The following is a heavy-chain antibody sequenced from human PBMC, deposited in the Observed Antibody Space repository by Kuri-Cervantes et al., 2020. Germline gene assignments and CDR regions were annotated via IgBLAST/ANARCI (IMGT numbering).Heavy chain of an antibody. CDR1: GYTFTSYA. D-gene: IGHD3-10*01. J-gene: IGHJ6*03. CDR3: ARDGITYYYGSGSPPPPRYYYMDV. CDR2: ITPFNGNT. Sequence: SVKVSCKASGYTFTSYAMNWVRQAPGQALEWMGWITPFNGNTNYAQKFQDRVTITRDRSMSTAYMELSSLRSEDTAVYYCARDGITYYYGSGSPPPPRYYYMDVWGKGTTVTVSS. V-gene: IGHV1-45*02.